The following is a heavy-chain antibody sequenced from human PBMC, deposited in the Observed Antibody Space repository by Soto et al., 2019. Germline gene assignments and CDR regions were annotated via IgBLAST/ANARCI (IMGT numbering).Heavy chain of an antibody. D-gene: IGHD6-13*01. CDR2: IWYDGSNK. V-gene: IGHV3-33*01. Sequence: QVQLVESGGGVVQPGRSLRLSCAASGFTFSSYGMHWVRQAPGKGLEWVAVIWYDGSNKYYADSVKGRFTISRDNSKNTLYLQMNSLRAEDTAVYYCARTAAAGTLFDYWGQGTLVTVSS. CDR3: ARTAAAGTLFDY. CDR1: GFTFSSYG. J-gene: IGHJ4*02.